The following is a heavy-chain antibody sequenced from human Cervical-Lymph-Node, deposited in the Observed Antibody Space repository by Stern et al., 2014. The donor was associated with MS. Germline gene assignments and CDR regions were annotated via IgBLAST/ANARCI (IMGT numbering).Heavy chain of an antibody. J-gene: IGHJ6*02. CDR1: GFTFDDYA. CDR2: ISWNSDSI. D-gene: IGHD6-19*01. V-gene: IGHV3-9*01. Sequence: VQLMQSGGGLVQPGRSLRLSCAASGFTFDDYALHWVRQAPGKGLGWVPGISWNSDSIGYADSVKGRFTISRDNAKNSLYLQMNSLRAEDTALYYCAKGKQWLGDYYYYYGMDVWGQGTTVTVSS. CDR3: AKGKQWLGDYYYYYGMDV.